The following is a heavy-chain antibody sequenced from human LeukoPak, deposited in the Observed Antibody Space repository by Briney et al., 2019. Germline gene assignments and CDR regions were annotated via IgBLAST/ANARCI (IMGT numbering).Heavy chain of an antibody. D-gene: IGHD3-9*01. CDR1: GFTFSSYG. CDR3: AKSGVLRYFDWLLSPPPPDC. Sequence: PGGSLRLSCAASGFTFSSYGMHWVRQAPGKGLEWVAFIRYDGSNKYYADSVKGRFTISRDNSKNTLYLQMNSLRAEDTAVYYCAKSGVLRYFDWLLSPPPPDCWGQGTLVTVSS. J-gene: IGHJ4*02. CDR2: IRYDGSNK. V-gene: IGHV3-30*02.